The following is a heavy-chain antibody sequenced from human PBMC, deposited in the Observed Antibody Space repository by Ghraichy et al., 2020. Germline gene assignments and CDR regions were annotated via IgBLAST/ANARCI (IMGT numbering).Heavy chain of an antibody. J-gene: IGHJ4*02. CDR3: AKDRHYDFWSGSYGGVHFDY. V-gene: IGHV3-23*01. CDR1: GFTFSSYA. CDR2: ISGSGGSA. D-gene: IGHD3-3*01. Sequence: WGSLILSCAASGFTFSSYAMSWVRQAPGKGLEWVSAISGSGGSAYYADSVKGRFTISRDNSKNTLYLQMNSLRAEDTAVYYCAKDRHYDFWSGSYGGVHFDYWGQGTLVTVSS.